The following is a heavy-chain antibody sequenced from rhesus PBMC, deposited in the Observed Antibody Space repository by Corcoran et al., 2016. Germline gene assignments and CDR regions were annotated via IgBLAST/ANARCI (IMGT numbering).Heavy chain of an antibody. CDR3: ARAYCTGSGCYFDY. J-gene: IGHJ4*01. D-gene: IGHD2-21*01. CDR1: GGSISGGYG. V-gene: IGHV4S7*01. CDR2: IFGSIGST. Sequence: QVQLQQWGEGLVKPSETLSLTCAVSGGSISGGYGWSWIRQPPGKGLEWIGHIFGSIGSTYYNPSLKGRVTISTAPSKNPFSLKLSSVTAADTAVYYCARAYCTGSGCYFDYWGQGVLVTVSS.